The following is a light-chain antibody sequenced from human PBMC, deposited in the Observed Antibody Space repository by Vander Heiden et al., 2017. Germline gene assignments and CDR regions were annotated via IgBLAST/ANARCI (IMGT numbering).Light chain of an antibody. Sequence: DVGMTQSPLSLRVTLGQPASISCRSSQGLVYSDVNTYLNWFQQRPGQSPRRLIYKVSDRDSGVPDRFSGSGSGADFTLRISRVEAEDVGVYYCMQGTHWPYTFGQGTKLEIK. V-gene: IGKV2-30*01. J-gene: IGKJ2*01. CDR1: QGLVYSDVNTY. CDR2: KVS. CDR3: MQGTHWPYT.